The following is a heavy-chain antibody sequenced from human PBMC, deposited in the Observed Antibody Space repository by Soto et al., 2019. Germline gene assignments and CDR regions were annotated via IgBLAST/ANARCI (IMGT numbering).Heavy chain of an antibody. CDR3: ARDFNLRGYSGYGPNSAKNYYYYYMDV. CDR2: INPNSGGT. J-gene: IGHJ6*03. CDR1: GYTFTGYY. Sequence: ASVKVSCKASGYTFTGYYMHWVRQAPGQGLEWMGWINPNSGGTNYAQKFQGWVTMTRDTSISTAYMELSRLGSDDTAVYYCARDFNLRGYSGYGPNSAKNYYYYYMDVWGKGTTVTVSS. V-gene: IGHV1-2*04. D-gene: IGHD5-12*01.